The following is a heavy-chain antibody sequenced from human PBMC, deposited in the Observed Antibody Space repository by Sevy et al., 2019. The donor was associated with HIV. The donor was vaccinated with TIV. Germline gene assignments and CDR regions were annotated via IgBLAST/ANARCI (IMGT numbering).Heavy chain of an antibody. CDR2: IIPILGTV. V-gene: IGHV1-69*13. Sequence: ASVKVSCKASGGTFSSYGISWVRQAPGQGLEWMGGIIPILGTVNYAQKFQGRVTITGEESTKTAYMELSSLRSEDTAVYYCARGGGNGWYYFDYWGQETLVTVSS. D-gene: IGHD6-19*01. CDR1: GGTFSSYG. J-gene: IGHJ4*02. CDR3: ARGGGNGWYYFDY.